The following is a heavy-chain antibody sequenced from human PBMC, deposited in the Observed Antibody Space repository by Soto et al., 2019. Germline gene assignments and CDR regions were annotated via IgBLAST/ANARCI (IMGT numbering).Heavy chain of an antibody. V-gene: IGHV4-61*08. D-gene: IGHD6-19*01. J-gene: IGHJ5*02. Sequence: SETLFLTCTVSGAALSSGGYFYTWVRQPPGKALEWLGYIYYSGGTNYNPSLKSRVTISLDKSKSQFSLRLISVTAADTAVYYCTREQSDDNYFDPWGQGTLVTVSS. CDR2: IYYSGGT. CDR3: TREQSDDNYFDP. CDR1: GAALSSGGYF.